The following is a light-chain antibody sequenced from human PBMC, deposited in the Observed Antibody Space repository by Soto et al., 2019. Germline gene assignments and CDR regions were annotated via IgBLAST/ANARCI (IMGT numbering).Light chain of an antibody. Sequence: EIVLTQSPDTLSVSPGESATISCLAGLSVSNNYLAWYQQKPGQAPRLLIYGASSRATGIPDRFSGSGSGTDFILTISRLEPEDFAVYYCQQHGTSPPTFGGGTKVDIK. CDR3: QQHGTSPPT. CDR2: GAS. V-gene: IGKV3-20*01. CDR1: LSVSNNY. J-gene: IGKJ4*01.